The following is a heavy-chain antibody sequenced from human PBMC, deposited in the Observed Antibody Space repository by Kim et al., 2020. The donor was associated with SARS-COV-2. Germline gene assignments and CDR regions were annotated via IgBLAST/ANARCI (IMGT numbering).Heavy chain of an antibody. Sequence: SETLSLTCAVYGGSFSGYYWSWIRQPPGKGLEWIGEINHSGSTNYNPSLKSRVTISVDTSKNQFSLKLSSVTAADTAVYYCAREEVRSLIDYWGQGTLVTVSS. CDR1: GGSFSGYY. J-gene: IGHJ4*02. D-gene: IGHD3-16*01. CDR3: AREEVRSLIDY. V-gene: IGHV4-34*01. CDR2: INHSGST.